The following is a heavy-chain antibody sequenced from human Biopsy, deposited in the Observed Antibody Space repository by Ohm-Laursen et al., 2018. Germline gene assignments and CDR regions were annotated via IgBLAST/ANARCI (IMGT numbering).Heavy chain of an antibody. CDR2: IYPGGGT. D-gene: IGHD1-26*01. V-gene: IGHV4-4*07. Sequence: GTLSLTCTVSSDSIRNYYWSWIRQAAGKGLEWIGRIYPGGGTIYNPSLKSRVTMSVDTSKNHFSLNLNSVTAADTAVYYCAGIVLGPTNDAFDIWDQGTMVTVSS. CDR3: AGIVLGPTNDAFDI. CDR1: SDSIRNYY. J-gene: IGHJ3*02.